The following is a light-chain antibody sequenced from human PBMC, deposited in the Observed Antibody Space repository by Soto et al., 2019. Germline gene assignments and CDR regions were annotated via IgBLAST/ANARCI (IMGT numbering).Light chain of an antibody. CDR2: KDN. J-gene: IGLJ2*01. CDR1: SLPKQY. Sequence: SYELTQPPSVSVSPGQTATITCSGDSLPKQYVYWYQQKPGQAPILIIYKDNGRPSGIPERFSGSNSGTIVTLTISGVLAEDEADYYCQSTDSSGFYVVFGGGTKLTV. CDR3: QSTDSSGFYVV. V-gene: IGLV3-25*03.